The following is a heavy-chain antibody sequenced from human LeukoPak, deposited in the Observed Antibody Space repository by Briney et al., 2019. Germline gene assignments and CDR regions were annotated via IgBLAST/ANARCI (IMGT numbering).Heavy chain of an antibody. CDR1: GYTFTGYY. CDR3: ARASGYSGPYYYYYGMDV. CDR2: INPNSGGT. Sequence: ASVKVSCKASGYTFTGYYMHWVRQAPGQGLEWMGWINPNSGGTNYAQKFQGRVTMTRNTSISTAYMELSSLRSEDTAVYYCARASGYSGPYYYYYGMDVWGRGTTVTVSS. D-gene: IGHD3-22*01. V-gene: IGHV1-2*02. J-gene: IGHJ6*02.